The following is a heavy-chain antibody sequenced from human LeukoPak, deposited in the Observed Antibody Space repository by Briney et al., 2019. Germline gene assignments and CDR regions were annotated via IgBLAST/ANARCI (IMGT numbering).Heavy chain of an antibody. D-gene: IGHD2-15*01. V-gene: IGHV4-4*08. CDR3: ARDCSGGSCYGAFDI. J-gene: IGHJ3*02. CDR1: GGSISSYY. CDR2: SYSSGST. Sequence: SETLSLTCTVSGGSISSYYWSWIRQPPGKGLEWIGYSYSSGSTNYNPSLKSRITISVDTSENRFPLKLSSVTATDTAVYYCARDCSGGSCYGAFDIWGQGTMVTVSS.